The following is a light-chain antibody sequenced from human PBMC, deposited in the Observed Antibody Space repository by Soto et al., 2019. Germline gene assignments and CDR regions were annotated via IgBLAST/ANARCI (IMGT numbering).Light chain of an antibody. V-gene: IGKV3-20*01. CDR1: QSVSSSY. CDR2: GAS. J-gene: IGKJ1*01. CDR3: QQYSSSRT. Sequence: EIVLTQSPGTLSLSPGERATLSCRASQSVSSSYLAWYQQKPGQAPRLLILGASTRATGIPARFSGSGSGTEFTLSISSLQSEDFAMYYCQQYSSSRTFGQGTKVAIK.